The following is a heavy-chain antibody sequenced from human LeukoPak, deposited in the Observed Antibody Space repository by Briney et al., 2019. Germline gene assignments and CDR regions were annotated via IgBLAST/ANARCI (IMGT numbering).Heavy chain of an antibody. D-gene: IGHD6-19*01. J-gene: IGHJ4*02. V-gene: IGHV1-2*02. Sequence: GASVEVSCKASGYTFTDYYIHWLRQAPGHGPEWMGWIYPNNGATFYAQKFQGRVMMTTDASIHTTYMELTSLRSDDTAVYYCARDPYPKYSTGWYSNYWGQGTLVTVSS. CDR2: IYPNNGAT. CDR1: GYTFTDYY. CDR3: ARDPYPKYSTGWYSNY.